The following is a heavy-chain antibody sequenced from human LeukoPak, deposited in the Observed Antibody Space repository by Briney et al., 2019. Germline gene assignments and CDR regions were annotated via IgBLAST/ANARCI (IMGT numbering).Heavy chain of an antibody. V-gene: IGHV3-33*01. Sequence: GMHWVRQAPGKGLEWVAVIWYDGSNKYYADSVKGRFTISRDNSKNTLYLQMNSLRAEDTAVYYCARDTPYYYGSGNYWAFDIWGQGTMVTVSS. J-gene: IGHJ3*02. CDR3: ARDTPYYYGSGNYWAFDI. D-gene: IGHD3-10*01. CDR1: G. CDR2: IWYDGSNK.